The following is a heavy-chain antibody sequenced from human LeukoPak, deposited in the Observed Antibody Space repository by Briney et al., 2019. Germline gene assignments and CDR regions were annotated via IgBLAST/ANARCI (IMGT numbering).Heavy chain of an antibody. V-gene: IGHV1-69*13. CDR3: ARAAGTSCGGDCYGGLDY. Sequence: ASVKVSCKASGGTFSSYAISWVRQAPGQGLEWMGGIIPIFGTANYAQKFQGRVTITADESTSTAYMELSSLRSEDTAVYYCARAAGTSCGGDCYGGLDYWGQGTLVTVSS. CDR1: GGTFSSYA. D-gene: IGHD2-21*01. J-gene: IGHJ4*02. CDR2: IIPIFGTA.